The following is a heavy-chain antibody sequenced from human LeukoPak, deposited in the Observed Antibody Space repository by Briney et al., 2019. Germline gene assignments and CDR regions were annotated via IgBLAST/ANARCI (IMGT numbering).Heavy chain of an antibody. Sequence: ASVKVSCKASGYTFTSYTIHWVRQAPGQSLEWMGWISVGRGDSKCSQEFQGRVTLTRDTSATTAYLEVSSLRPEDMAVYYCANSASSGWYLPFDYWGQGTLVTVSS. J-gene: IGHJ4*02. CDR2: ISVGRGDS. V-gene: IGHV1-3*03. D-gene: IGHD6-19*01. CDR3: ANSASSGWYLPFDY. CDR1: GYTFTSYT.